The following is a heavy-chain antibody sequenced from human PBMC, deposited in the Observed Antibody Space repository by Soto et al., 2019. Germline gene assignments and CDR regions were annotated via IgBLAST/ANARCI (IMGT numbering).Heavy chain of an antibody. V-gene: IGHV3-7*03. CDR1: VFSRTRYW. Sequence: GSLRLSGAASVFSRTRYWMSWVRQAPGKGLEWVANIKQDGSEKYYVDSVKGRFTISRDNAKNSLYLQMNSLRAEDTAVYYCARAPITIFGVVRYYFDYWGQGTLVTVSS. CDR3: ARAPITIFGVVRYYFDY. J-gene: IGHJ4*02. D-gene: IGHD3-3*01. CDR2: IKQDGSEK.